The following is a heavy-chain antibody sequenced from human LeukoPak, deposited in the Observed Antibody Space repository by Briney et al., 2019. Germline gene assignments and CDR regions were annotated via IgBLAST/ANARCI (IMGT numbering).Heavy chain of an antibody. Sequence: GGSLRLSCAASGFTFDDYAMHWVRQAPGKGLEWVSGISWNSGSIGYADSVKGRFTISRDNAKNSLYLQMNSLRAEDTALYYCVRGAAAGADLYYFDYWGQGTLVTVSS. D-gene: IGHD6-13*01. CDR2: ISWNSGSI. V-gene: IGHV3-9*01. CDR3: VRGAAAGADLYYFDY. J-gene: IGHJ4*02. CDR1: GFTFDDYA.